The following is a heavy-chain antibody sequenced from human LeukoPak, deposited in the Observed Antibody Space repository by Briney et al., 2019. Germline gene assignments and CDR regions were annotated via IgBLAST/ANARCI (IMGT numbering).Heavy chain of an antibody. CDR1: GFTFSNYG. D-gene: IGHD1-26*01. CDR3: ARGGYSGTYYFDY. Sequence: GGSLRLSCAASGFTFSNYGMHWVRQAPGKGLEWVAVVWYDGTNIHYLNSVKGRFTISRDNSKSTLYLQMNSLTAEDTAVYYCARGGYSGTYYFDYWGQGTLVTVSS. J-gene: IGHJ4*02. V-gene: IGHV3-33*01. CDR2: VWYDGTNI.